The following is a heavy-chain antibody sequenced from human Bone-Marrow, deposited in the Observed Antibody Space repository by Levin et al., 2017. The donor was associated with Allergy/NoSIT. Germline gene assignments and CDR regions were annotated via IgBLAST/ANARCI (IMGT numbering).Heavy chain of an antibody. CDR3: ARWSPVGRGHYNYYYYMDV. Sequence: PSETLSLTCAVYGGSFSGYYWSWIRQPPGKGLEWIGEINHSGSTNYNPSLKSRVTISVDTSKNQFSLKLSSVTAADTAVYYCARWSPVGRGHYNYYYYMDVWGKGTTVTVSS. CDR2: INHSGST. CDR1: GGSFSGYY. D-gene: IGHD3-10*01. J-gene: IGHJ6*03. V-gene: IGHV4-34*01.